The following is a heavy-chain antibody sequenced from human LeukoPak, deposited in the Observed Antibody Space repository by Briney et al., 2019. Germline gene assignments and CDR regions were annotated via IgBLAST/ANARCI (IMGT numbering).Heavy chain of an antibody. CDR3: ASEPSNGGRWYGMDV. D-gene: IGHD2-15*01. J-gene: IGHJ6*02. V-gene: IGHV1-69*13. Sequence: SVKVSCKASGGTFSSYAISWVRQAPGQGLEWMGGIIPIFGTANYAQKFQGRVTITADESTSTAYMELSSLRSEDTAVYYCASEPSNGGRWYGMDVWGQGTTVTVSS. CDR2: IIPIFGTA. CDR1: GGTFSSYA.